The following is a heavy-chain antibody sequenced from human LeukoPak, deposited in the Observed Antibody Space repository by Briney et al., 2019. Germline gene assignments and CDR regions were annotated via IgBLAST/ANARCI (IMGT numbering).Heavy chain of an antibody. Sequence: SQTLSLTCAVSGGSISSGSYYWSWIRQPAGKGLEWIGRIYTSGSTNYNPSLKSRVTMSVDTSKNQFSLKLSSVTAADTAVYYCARSGYYNNWFDPWGQGTLVTVSS. CDR2: IYTSGST. D-gene: IGHD3-3*01. CDR3: ARSGYYNNWFDP. V-gene: IGHV4-61*02. CDR1: GGSISSGSYY. J-gene: IGHJ5*02.